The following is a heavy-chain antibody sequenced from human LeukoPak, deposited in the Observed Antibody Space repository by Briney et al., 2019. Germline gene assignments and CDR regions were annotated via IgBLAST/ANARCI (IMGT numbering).Heavy chain of an antibody. J-gene: IGHJ6*03. CDR2: IYHTGNT. D-gene: IGHD6-6*01. CDR1: GYTISSGYY. V-gene: IGHV4-38-2*01. CDR3: ARAGGSSSPYYYYYMDV. Sequence: SETLSLTCAVSGYTISSGYYWGWLREPPGRGLEWIANIYHTGNTYYNPSLNSRVTMSVDTSKNQFSLRLSSVTAADTAVYYCARAGGSSSPYYYYYMDVWGKGTTVTVSS.